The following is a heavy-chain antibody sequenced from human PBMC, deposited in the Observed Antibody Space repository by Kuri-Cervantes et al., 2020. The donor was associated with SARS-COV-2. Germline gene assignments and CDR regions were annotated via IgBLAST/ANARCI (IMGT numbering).Heavy chain of an antibody. J-gene: IGHJ4*02. D-gene: IGHD3-10*02. Sequence: SETLSLTCAVSGGSISSAYYYWGWIRQPPGKGLEWIGSIYYSGDSDRNPALKSRVTISVDTSKNQFSLKLSSVTAADTAVYYCARHVVYVRHFDYWGQGTLVTVSS. CDR1: GGSISSAYYY. CDR2: IYYSGDS. V-gene: IGHV4-39*01. CDR3: ARHVVYVRHFDY.